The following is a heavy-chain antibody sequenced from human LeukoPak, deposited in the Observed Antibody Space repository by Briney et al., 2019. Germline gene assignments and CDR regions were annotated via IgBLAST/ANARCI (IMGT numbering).Heavy chain of an antibody. CDR1: GFTLRSYT. CDR2: ISSSSSYI. J-gene: IGHJ3*02. Sequence: GGSLRLSCAASGFTLRSYTMNWVRQAPGKGLEWVSSISSSSSYIHYADSVKGRFTISRDNAKNSLYLQMNSLRAEDTAVYYCARDSVSRRIAASGIDAFDIWGQGTMVTVSS. V-gene: IGHV3-21*01. D-gene: IGHD6-13*01. CDR3: ARDSVSRRIAASGIDAFDI.